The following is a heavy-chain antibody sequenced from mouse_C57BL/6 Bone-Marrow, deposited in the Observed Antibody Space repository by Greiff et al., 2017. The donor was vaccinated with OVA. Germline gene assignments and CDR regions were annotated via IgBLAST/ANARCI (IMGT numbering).Heavy chain of an antibody. D-gene: IGHD2-2*01. CDR1: GYTFTSYG. CDR2: IYPRSGNT. CDR3: AREGYDGLVYAMDY. Sequence: VQLQQSGAELARPGASVKLSCKASGYTFTSYGISWVKQRTGQGLEWIGEIYPRSGNTYYNEKFKGKATLTADKSSSTAYMELRSLTSEDSAVYFCAREGYDGLVYAMDYWGQGTSVTVSS. V-gene: IGHV1-81*01. J-gene: IGHJ4*01.